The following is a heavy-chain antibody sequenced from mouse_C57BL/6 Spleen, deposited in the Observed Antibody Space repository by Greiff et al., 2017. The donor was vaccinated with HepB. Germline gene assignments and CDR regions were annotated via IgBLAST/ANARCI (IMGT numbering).Heavy chain of an antibody. J-gene: IGHJ2*01. CDR2: IDPENGDT. D-gene: IGHD2-3*01. CDR1: GFNIKDDY. CDR3: TTPMSYFDY. Sequence: VQLQQSGAELVRPGASVKLSCTASGFNIKDDYMHWVKQRPEQGLEWIGWIDPENGDTEYASKFQGKATITADTSSNTAYLQLSSLTSEDTAVYYCTTPMSYFDYWGQGTTLTVSS. V-gene: IGHV14-4*01.